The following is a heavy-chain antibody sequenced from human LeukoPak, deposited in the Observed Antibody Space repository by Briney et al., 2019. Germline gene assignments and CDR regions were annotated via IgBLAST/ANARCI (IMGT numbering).Heavy chain of an antibody. CDR1: GGTFSSYA. CDR2: IIPIFGTA. D-gene: IGHD3-10*01. J-gene: IGHJ6*03. Sequence: SVKVSCKASGGTFSSYAISWVRQAPGQGLEWMGGIIPIFGTANYAQKFQGRVTITADESTSTAYMELSSLRSEDTAVYYCARFGLVLGVGRSYYYMDVWGKGTTVTVSS. V-gene: IGHV1-69*01. CDR3: ARFGLVLGVGRSYYYMDV.